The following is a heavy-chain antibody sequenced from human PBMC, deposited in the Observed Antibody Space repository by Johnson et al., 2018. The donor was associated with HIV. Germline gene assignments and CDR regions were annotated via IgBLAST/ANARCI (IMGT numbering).Heavy chain of an antibody. D-gene: IGHD3-22*01. J-gene: IGHJ3*01. Sequence: QVQLVESGGGVVQPGRSLRLSCAASGFTFSSYAMHWVRQAPGKGLEWVAVISYDGSNKYYADSVKGRFTISRDNSKNTLYLQMNSLRAEDTAVYYCARERSPYYDITTYYSRWGDAFDVWGQGTMVTVSS. CDR1: GFTFSSYA. V-gene: IGHV3-30-3*01. CDR2: ISYDGSNK. CDR3: ARERSPYYDITTYYSRWGDAFDV.